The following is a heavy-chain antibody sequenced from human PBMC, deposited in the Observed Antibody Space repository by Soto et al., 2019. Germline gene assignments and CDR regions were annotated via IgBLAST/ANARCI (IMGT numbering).Heavy chain of an antibody. V-gene: IGHV2-5*02. CDR1: GFSLSTRGVG. CDR3: AHRGTVTPSSPRRYFDL. D-gene: IGHD6-6*01. J-gene: IGHJ2*01. Sequence: ITLKESGPTLVKPTQNLTLTCTFSGFSLSTRGVGVGWIRQPPGKALEWLALIYWDDDKRYSPSLKSRLTITKDTSKNRVVLTLTNMDPVDTATYYCAHRGTVTPSSPRRYFDLWGRGTLVTVSS. CDR2: IYWDDDK.